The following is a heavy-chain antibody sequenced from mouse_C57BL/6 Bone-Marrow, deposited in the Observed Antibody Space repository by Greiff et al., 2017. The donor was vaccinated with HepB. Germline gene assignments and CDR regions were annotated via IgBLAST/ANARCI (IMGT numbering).Heavy chain of an antibody. CDR1: GYTFTSYW. J-gene: IGHJ4*01. V-gene: IGHV1-64*01. CDR3: ARRPYSNWAMDY. D-gene: IGHD2-5*01. Sequence: VKLQQPGAELVKPGASVKLSCKASGYTFTSYWMHWVKQRPGQGLEWIGMIHPNSGSTNYNEKFKSKATLTVDKSSSTAYMQLSSLTSEDSAVYYCARRPYSNWAMDYWGQGTSVTVSS. CDR2: IHPNSGST.